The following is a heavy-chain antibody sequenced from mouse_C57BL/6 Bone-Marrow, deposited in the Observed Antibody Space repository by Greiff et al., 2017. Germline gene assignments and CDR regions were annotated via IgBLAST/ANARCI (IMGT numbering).Heavy chain of an antibody. CDR2: IDPHSGGT. J-gene: IGHJ2*01. Sequence: VQLQQPGAELVKPGASVKLSCKASGYTFTSYWMPWVKQRPGRGLEWIGRIDPHSGGTKSNEKFKRTATLTVDKPSSTAYMQLSSLTSEDSAVYECAEGGLRGRYYFDYWGQGTTLTVSS. CDR3: AEGGLRGRYYFDY. D-gene: IGHD2-4*01. V-gene: IGHV1-72*01. CDR1: GYTFTSYW.